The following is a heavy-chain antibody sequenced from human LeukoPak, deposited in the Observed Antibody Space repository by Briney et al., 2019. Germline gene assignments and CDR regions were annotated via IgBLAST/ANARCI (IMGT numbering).Heavy chain of an antibody. Sequence: PSETLSLTCAVPGGSISSSNWWSWVRQPPGKGLEWIGEIYHSGTTNYNPSLKSRVTISVDKSKNQFSLKLSSVTAADTAVYYCARDLDGSGTSSFWGQGTLVTVSS. CDR2: IYHSGTT. CDR3: ARDLDGSGTSSF. CDR1: GGSISSSNW. J-gene: IGHJ4*02. D-gene: IGHD3-10*01. V-gene: IGHV4-4*02.